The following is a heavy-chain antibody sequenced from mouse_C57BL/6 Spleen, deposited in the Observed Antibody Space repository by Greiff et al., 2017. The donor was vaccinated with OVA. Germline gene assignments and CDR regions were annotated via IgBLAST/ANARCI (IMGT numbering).Heavy chain of an antibody. CDR1: GYTFTSYW. V-gene: IGHV1-50*01. J-gene: IGHJ2*01. CDR2: IDPSDSYT. Sequence: QVQLQQPGAELVKPGASVKLSCKASGYTFTSYWMQWVKQGPGQGLEWIGEIDPSDSYTNYNQKFKGKATLTVDTSSSTAYMQLSSLTSEDSAVYYCARGGDYWGQGTTLTVSS. CDR3: ARGGDY.